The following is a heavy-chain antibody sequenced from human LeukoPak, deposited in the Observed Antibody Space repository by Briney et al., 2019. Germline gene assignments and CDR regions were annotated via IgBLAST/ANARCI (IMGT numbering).Heavy chain of an antibody. Sequence: APVKVSCKASGYIFNNYGIPWVRQAPGQGLEWMGWISGHNGNTNYAQKFQGRVTMTTETSTSTAYMEVRSLRSDDTAIYYCAREVDGAYTSGWYGYWGQGTLVTVSS. D-gene: IGHD6-19*01. J-gene: IGHJ4*02. CDR1: GYIFNNYG. CDR3: AREVDGAYTSGWYGY. V-gene: IGHV1-18*01. CDR2: ISGHNGNT.